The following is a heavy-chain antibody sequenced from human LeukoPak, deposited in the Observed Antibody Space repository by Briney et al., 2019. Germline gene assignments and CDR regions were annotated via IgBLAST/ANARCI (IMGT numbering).Heavy chain of an antibody. D-gene: IGHD5-12*01. Sequence: SETLSLTCTVSGGSINDITYYWGWIRQPPGKGLEWIGSIYYSGSTYYNPSLKSRVTISVDTSKNQFSLKLSSVTAADTAVYYCARAALRSPLTYFDYWGQGTLVTVSS. CDR3: ARAALRSPLTYFDY. CDR2: IYYSGST. V-gene: IGHV4-39*07. CDR1: GGSINDITYY. J-gene: IGHJ4*02.